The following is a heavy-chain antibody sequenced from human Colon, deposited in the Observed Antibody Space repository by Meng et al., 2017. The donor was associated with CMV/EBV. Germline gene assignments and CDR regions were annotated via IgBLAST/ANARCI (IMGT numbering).Heavy chain of an antibody. CDR2: ITTASLYT. D-gene: IGHD6-19*01. V-gene: IGHV3-21*01. J-gene: IGHJ4*02. Sequence: GESLKISCAASGFTFSSYGMNWVRQAPGKGLEWVSSITTASLYTYYADSVRGRFTISRDNANSSVYLHMTTLRAEDTAVYYWARAGLRAVEATRSDYWGQGTLVTVAS. CDR1: GFTFSSYG. CDR3: ARAGLRAVEATRSDY.